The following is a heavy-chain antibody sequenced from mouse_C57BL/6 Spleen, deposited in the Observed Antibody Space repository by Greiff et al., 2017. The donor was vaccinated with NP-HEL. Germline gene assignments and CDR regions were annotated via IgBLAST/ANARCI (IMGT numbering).Heavy chain of an antibody. CDR1: GFTFTDYY. V-gene: IGHV7-3*01. CDR2: IRNKANGYTT. CDR3: ASLYYAV. D-gene: IGHD1-1*02. J-gene: IGHJ1*03. Sequence: EVKVVESGGGLVQPGGSLSLSCAASGFTFTDYYMSWVRQPPGKALEWLGFIRNKANGYTTEYSASVKGRFTISRDNSQSILYLQMNALRAADSATYYCASLYYAVWGTGTTVTVSS.